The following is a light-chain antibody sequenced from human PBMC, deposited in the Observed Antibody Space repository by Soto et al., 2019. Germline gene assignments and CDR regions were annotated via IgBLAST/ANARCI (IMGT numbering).Light chain of an antibody. V-gene: IGKV3-15*01. CDR3: QQYDNGPSVT. Sequence: EIVMSQSPATVSVSPGERDTLSCRASQSVGRSLAWYQQKPGQAPRLLIYGTSARATGIPATFSGSGSGTEFTLTISSLQSEDFALYYCQQYDNGPSVTFGGGTKVDIK. J-gene: IGKJ4*01. CDR1: QSVGRS. CDR2: GTS.